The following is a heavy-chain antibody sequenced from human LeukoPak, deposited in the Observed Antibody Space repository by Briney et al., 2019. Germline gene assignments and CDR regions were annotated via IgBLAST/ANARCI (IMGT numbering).Heavy chain of an antibody. J-gene: IGHJ4*02. V-gene: IGHV4-4*07. D-gene: IGHD3-22*01. CDR1: GITFSDHY. Sequence: GSLRLSCAASGITFSDHYMSWIRQPAGKGLEWIGRIYTSGSTNYNPSLKSRVTMSVDTSKNQFSLKLSSVTAADTAVYYCAREGGDYYDSSGYDYWGQGTLVTVSS. CDR2: IYTSGST. CDR3: AREGGDYYDSSGYDY.